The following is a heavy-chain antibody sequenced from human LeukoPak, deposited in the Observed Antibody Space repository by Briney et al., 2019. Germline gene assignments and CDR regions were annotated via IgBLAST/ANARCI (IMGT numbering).Heavy chain of an antibody. Sequence: RTSETLSLTCTVSGGSISSSGFYWGWIRQPPGKGLEWIGTIYYSGSTYYKPSLKSRVTISVDTSKNQFSLKLSSVTAADTAVYYCARQLGQQLVLGSYYYMDVWGKGTTVTVSS. CDR1: GGSISSSGFY. D-gene: IGHD6-13*01. V-gene: IGHV4-39*01. CDR2: IYYSGST. CDR3: ARQLGQQLVLGSYYYMDV. J-gene: IGHJ6*03.